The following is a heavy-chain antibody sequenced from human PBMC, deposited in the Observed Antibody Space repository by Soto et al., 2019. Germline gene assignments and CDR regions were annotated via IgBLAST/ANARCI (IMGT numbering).Heavy chain of an antibody. Sequence: QVQLVESGGGVVQPGRSLRLSCEASGFTFSTYGMHWVRQAPGKWLEWVAIISYDENTKYYADSLKGRFTISRDNSKNTLYLDINNVTPEDTAVYYCAKEVLAAGQGWFDPWGQGTLVTVSS. D-gene: IGHD6-25*01. J-gene: IGHJ5*02. CDR1: GFTFSTYG. CDR3: AKEVLAAGQGWFDP. CDR2: ISYDENTK. V-gene: IGHV3-30*18.